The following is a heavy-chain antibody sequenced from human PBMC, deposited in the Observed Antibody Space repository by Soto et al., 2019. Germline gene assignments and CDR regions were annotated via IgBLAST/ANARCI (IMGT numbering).Heavy chain of an antibody. Sequence: ASLKVSCKSSGYPFTSYYIHWVRQAPGQGLEWMGIINPSGGSTSYAQKFQGRVTMTRDTSTSTVYMELSSLRSEDTAVYYCARSSITMIHNWLDPWGQGTLVTVSS. V-gene: IGHV1-46*03. CDR3: ARSSITMIHNWLDP. CDR2: INPSGGST. CDR1: GYPFTSYY. D-gene: IGHD3-22*01. J-gene: IGHJ5*02.